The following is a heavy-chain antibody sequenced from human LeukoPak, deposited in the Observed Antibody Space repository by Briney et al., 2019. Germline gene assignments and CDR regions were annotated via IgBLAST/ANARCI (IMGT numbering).Heavy chain of an antibody. V-gene: IGHV3-30*18. CDR3: AKDSIAVAGNNYYRMDV. Sequence: GGSLRLSCAASGFTFSNYGMYWVRQAPGKGLEWVAVISSDGSNKYYADSVKGRFTISRDNSKDTLYLQMNSLRAEDTAVYYCAKDSIAVAGNNYYRMDVWGQGTTVTVSS. CDR1: GFTFSNYG. J-gene: IGHJ6*02. D-gene: IGHD6-19*01. CDR2: ISSDGSNK.